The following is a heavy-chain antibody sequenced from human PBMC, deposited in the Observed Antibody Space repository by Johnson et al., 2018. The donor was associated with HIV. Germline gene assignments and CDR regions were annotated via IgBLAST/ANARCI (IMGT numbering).Heavy chain of an antibody. CDR3: AKVVRSIGRWQEDAFAI. V-gene: IGHV3-33*06. D-gene: IGHD5-24*01. CDR1: GFTFSTYG. Sequence: QVQLVESGGGVVQPGRSLRLSCAASGFTFSTYGMHWVRQAPGKGLEWVALIWYDGREKDYADSVKGRFTISRDNSKNTMYLEMNSLRVEDTAVYYCAKVVRSIGRWQEDAFAIWGQGTLVTFSS. CDR2: IWYDGREK. J-gene: IGHJ3*02.